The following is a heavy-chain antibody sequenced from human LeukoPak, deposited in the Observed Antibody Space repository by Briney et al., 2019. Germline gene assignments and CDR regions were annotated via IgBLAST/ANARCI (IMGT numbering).Heavy chain of an antibody. CDR1: GFTFSSYG. CDR3: AKVTYGSGTYGAFDY. D-gene: IGHD3-10*01. CDR2: IRGTGTST. J-gene: IGHJ4*02. V-gene: IGHV3-23*01. Sequence: PGGSLRLSCAGSGFTFSSYGMSWVRQAPGKGLEWVSAIRGTGTSTYYADSVEGRFTISRDNSKNTLYLQMNSLRAEDTAVYYCAKVTYGSGTYGAFDYWGQGTLVTVSS.